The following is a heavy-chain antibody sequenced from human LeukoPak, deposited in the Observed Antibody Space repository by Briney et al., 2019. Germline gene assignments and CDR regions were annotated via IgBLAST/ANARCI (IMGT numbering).Heavy chain of an antibody. D-gene: IGHD3-9*01. V-gene: IGHV3-74*03. CDR1: GFTFSTHW. J-gene: IGHJ4*02. CDR2: IRPEGTTT. CDR3: ARDLDWILFDY. Sequence: GGSLRLSCAASGFTFSTHWMHWVRQAPGKGLVWVSRIRPEGTTTAYADSVKGRFTISRDNAKNTLFLQMNSLSAEDTAVYYCARDLDWILFDYWGQGTLVTVSS.